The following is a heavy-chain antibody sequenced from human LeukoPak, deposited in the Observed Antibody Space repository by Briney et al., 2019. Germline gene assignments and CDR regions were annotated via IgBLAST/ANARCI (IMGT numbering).Heavy chain of an antibody. Sequence: AGGSLRLSCAASGFSFSSYGMNWVRQAPGKGLEWVANIKQDGSEEYYVDSLKGRFTISRDNAKNSVYLQMNNLRADDTAVYYCARGHYSPWDHCFDYWGQGSLVTVSS. D-gene: IGHD5-18*01. V-gene: IGHV3-7*01. J-gene: IGHJ4*02. CDR3: ARGHYSPWDHCFDY. CDR1: GFSFSSYG. CDR2: IKQDGSEE.